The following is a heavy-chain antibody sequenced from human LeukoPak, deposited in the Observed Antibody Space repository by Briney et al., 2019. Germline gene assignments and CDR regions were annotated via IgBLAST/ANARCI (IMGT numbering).Heavy chain of an antibody. J-gene: IGHJ4*02. D-gene: IGHD6-19*01. Sequence: GGSLRLSCEVSGFRFSTYWMTWVRQAPGKGLEWVANIKEDGSDKYYVDSVKGRFTISRVNAKNSVYLQMNSLRAEDTAVYYCARGSGWTDYWGQGTLVTVSS. V-gene: IGHV3-7*01. CDR3: ARGSGWTDY. CDR2: IKEDGSDK. CDR1: GFRFSTYW.